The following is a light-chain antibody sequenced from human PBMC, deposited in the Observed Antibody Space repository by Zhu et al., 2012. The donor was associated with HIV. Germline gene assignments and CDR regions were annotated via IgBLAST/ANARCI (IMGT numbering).Light chain of an antibody. J-gene: IGKJ1*01. V-gene: IGKV3-20*01. CDR1: QSVANNY. Sequence: EIVLTQSPGTLSLSPGEGATLSCRASQSVANNYLAWYQQKPGQAPRLLIYRASNRFPGIPDRFSGSGSGTDFTLTISRLESEDFAVYYCQQYGTSWTFGPRDQGGNQT. CDR3: QQYGTSWT. CDR2: RAS.